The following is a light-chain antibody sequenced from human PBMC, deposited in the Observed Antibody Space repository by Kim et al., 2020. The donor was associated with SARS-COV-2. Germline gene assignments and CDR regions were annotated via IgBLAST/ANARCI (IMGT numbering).Light chain of an antibody. CDR3: CSYAGTYTYV. V-gene: IGLV2-23*02. CDR2: EVF. Sequence: QSALTQPASVSGSPGQSITISCTGTSSDVGDYNLVSWYQQHPGKAPKLVIYEVFKRPSGVSDRFSGSKSGNTAFLTISGLQAEEEADYFCCSYAGTYTYVFGTGTKVTVL. CDR1: SSDVGDYNL. J-gene: IGLJ1*01.